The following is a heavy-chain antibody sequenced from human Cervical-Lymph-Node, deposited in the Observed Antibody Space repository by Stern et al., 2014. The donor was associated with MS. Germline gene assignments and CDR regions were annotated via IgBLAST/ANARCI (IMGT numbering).Heavy chain of an antibody. J-gene: IGHJ3*01. V-gene: IGHV5-51*03. CDR2: IYPGDSDA. Sequence: QLVQSGAEMKQPGESLKISCKASGYSFSIYWIGWVRQMPGKGLEWMGIIYPGDSDARDRPALQGQVTISADKSINTAYLQWSSLKASDTAMYYCARRIAGSMGDDGFDVWGQGTMVTVSS. D-gene: IGHD1-26*01. CDR1: GYSFSIYW. CDR3: ARRIAGSMGDDGFDV.